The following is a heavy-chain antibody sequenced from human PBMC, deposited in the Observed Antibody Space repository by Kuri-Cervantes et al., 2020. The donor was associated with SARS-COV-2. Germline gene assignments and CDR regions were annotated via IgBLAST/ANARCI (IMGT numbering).Heavy chain of an antibody. Sequence: LTCAASGFKFSRTDMHWVRQAPGKGLEWVAFISYDGNNKKCIASGKGRFTISRGNSQNKLYLQMRSLRPEDTAMYYCAKDGAGAHDFWGQGTLVTVSS. CDR1: GFKFSRTD. D-gene: IGHD4/OR15-4a*01. CDR3: AKDGAGAHDF. V-gene: IGHV3-30*18. J-gene: IGHJ4*02. CDR2: ISYDGNNK.